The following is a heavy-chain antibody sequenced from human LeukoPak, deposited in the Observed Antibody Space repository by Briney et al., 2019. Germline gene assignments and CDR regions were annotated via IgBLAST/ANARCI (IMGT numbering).Heavy chain of an antibody. Sequence: SETLSLTCTVSGGSISSSSYYWGWIRQPPGKGLEWIGSIYYSGSTYYNPSLKSRVTISVDTSKNQVSLKLSSVTAADTAVYYCARQGYSSSWTFDYWGQGTLVTVSS. D-gene: IGHD6-13*01. J-gene: IGHJ4*02. V-gene: IGHV4-39*01. CDR2: IYYSGST. CDR3: ARQGYSSSWTFDY. CDR1: GGSISSSSYY.